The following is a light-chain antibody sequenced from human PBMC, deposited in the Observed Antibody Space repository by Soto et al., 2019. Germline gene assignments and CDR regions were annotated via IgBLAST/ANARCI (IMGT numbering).Light chain of an antibody. Sequence: QSVLTQSPSASGTPGQRVTMSCSGSASDIGSKAVNWYQQFPGTAPKLIIYRTVERPSGVPARFYGSKSGTSASLAINGLQSEDEADYYCAAWDDRVDEYVFGTGTKVTVL. J-gene: IGLJ1*01. V-gene: IGLV1-44*01. CDR3: AAWDDRVDEYV. CDR2: RTV. CDR1: ASDIGSKA.